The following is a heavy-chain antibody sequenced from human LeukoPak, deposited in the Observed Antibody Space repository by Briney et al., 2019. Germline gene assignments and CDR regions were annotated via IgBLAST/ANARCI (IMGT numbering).Heavy chain of an antibody. J-gene: IGHJ5*02. Sequence: GPVKVSCKASGYTSTNNYMHRVRQPPGQGLEGIVIINPSGGNTRYAQKFQGRVTMTRDMATSTDYLEVSSLRSEDTAVYYCARDNSLRDTAWWFDPWGQGTLVTVSS. CDR1: GYTSTNNY. CDR2: INPSGGNT. V-gene: IGHV1-46*01. D-gene: IGHD5-24*01. CDR3: ARDNSLRDTAWWFDP.